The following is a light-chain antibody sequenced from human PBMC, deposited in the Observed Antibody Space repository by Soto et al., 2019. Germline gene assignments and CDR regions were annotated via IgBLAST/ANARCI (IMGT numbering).Light chain of an antibody. J-gene: IGKJ1*01. V-gene: IGKV1-5*01. Sequence: DIQITHSPSTLSASVGDGVTITCRSSQSISSWLAWYQQKPGKAPKLLIYDASSLESGVPSRFSGSGSGTEFTLTISSLQPDDFATYYCQQYNSYSPWTLGQGTKVDIK. CDR2: DAS. CDR1: QSISSW. CDR3: QQYNSYSPWT.